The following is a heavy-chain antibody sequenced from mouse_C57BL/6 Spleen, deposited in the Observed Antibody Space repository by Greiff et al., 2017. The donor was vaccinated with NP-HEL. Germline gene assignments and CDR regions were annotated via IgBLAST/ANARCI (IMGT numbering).Heavy chain of an antibody. CDR3: ARNGEVVPPMDY. Sequence: QVHVKQSGPGLVQPSQSLSITCTVSGFSLTSYGVHWVRQSPGKGLEWLGVIWSGGSTDYNAAFIARLSISKDNSKSQVFFKMNSLQADDTAIYYCARNGEVVPPMDYWGQGTSVTVSS. CDR2: IWSGGST. V-gene: IGHV2-2*01. D-gene: IGHD1-1*01. J-gene: IGHJ4*01. CDR1: GFSLTSYG.